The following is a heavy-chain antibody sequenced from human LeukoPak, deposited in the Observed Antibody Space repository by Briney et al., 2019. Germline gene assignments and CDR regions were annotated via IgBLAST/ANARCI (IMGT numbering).Heavy chain of an antibody. Sequence: PGGSLRLSCAASGFTFSSYEMNWVRQAPEKGLEWVSYISSSGNTIYYADSVKGQFTVSRDNAKNALYLQMNSLRAEDTAVYYCARVMWWELPVTEYYFDYWGQGTLVTVSS. CDR3: ARVMWWELPVTEYYFDY. V-gene: IGHV3-48*03. D-gene: IGHD1-26*01. CDR2: ISSSGNTI. J-gene: IGHJ4*02. CDR1: GFTFSSYE.